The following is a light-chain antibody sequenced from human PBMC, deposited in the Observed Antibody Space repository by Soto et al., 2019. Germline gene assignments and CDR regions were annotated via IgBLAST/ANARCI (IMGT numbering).Light chain of an antibody. CDR1: QSLLHSSGNND. V-gene: IGKV2-28*01. CDR3: MQGKQTPIT. CDR2: WGS. J-gene: IGKJ5*01. Sequence: DIVMTQSPLSLPVTPGEPASISCRSSQSLLHSSGNNDLDWYVQKPGQSPPLLIYWGSNRASGVPDRFSGSGSGTDFTLKISRVEAEDVGIYYCMQGKQTPITFGQGTRLEIK.